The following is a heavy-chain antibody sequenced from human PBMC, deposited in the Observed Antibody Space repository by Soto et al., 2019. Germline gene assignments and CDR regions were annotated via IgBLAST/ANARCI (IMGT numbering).Heavy chain of an antibody. CDR3: AKASIVGVVINTSGPMDV. CDR1: GFTFSSYG. J-gene: IGHJ6*02. V-gene: IGHV3-30*18. CDR2: ISYDGSNK. D-gene: IGHD3-3*01. Sequence: GGSLRLSCAASGFTFSSYGMHWVRQAPGKGLEWVAVISYDGSNKYYADSVKGRFTISRDSSKNTLYLQMNSLRAEDTAVYYWAKASIVGVVINTSGPMDVWGQGTRVTVSS.